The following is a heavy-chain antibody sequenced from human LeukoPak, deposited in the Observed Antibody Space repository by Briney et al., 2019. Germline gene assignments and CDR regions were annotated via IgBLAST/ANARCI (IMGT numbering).Heavy chain of an antibody. CDR3: AKGFWSSPRGAFDI. D-gene: IGHD3-10*01. Sequence: GGSLRLSCAASGFTFSSYTMSWVRQAPGKGLEWVSTITTSDGNTYYADSVKGRFTISRDNSKNTLYLQMNSLRAEDTAVYYCAKGFWSSPRGAFDIWGQGTMVTVSS. CDR2: ITTSDGNT. J-gene: IGHJ3*02. CDR1: GFTFSSYT. V-gene: IGHV3-23*01.